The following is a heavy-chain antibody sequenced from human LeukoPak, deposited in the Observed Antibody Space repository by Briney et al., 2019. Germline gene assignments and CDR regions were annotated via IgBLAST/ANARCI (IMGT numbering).Heavy chain of an antibody. J-gene: IGHJ4*02. Sequence: GGSLRLSCAASGFTFSSYSMNWVRQAPGKGLEWVSYISSSSSTIYYADSVKGRFTISRDNTKNSLYVQMNSLRAEDTAIYYCARETAGFDYWGQGTLVTVSS. CDR3: ARETAGFDY. CDR1: GFTFSSYS. V-gene: IGHV3-48*04. D-gene: IGHD6-25*01. CDR2: ISSSSSTI.